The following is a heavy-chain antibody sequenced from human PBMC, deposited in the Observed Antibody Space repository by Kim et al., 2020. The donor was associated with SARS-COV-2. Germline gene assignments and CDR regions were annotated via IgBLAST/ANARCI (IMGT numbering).Heavy chain of an antibody. V-gene: IGHV3-30-3*01. CDR1: GFTFSSYA. CDR3: ARDYDFWSGRSSYYFDY. J-gene: IGHJ4*02. Sequence: LSLTCAASGFTFSSYAMHWVRQAPGKGLEWVAVISYDGNNKYCADSVKGRFTISRDNSKNTLYLQMNSLRAEDTAVYYCARDYDFWSGRSSYYFDYWGQGTLVTVSS. CDR2: ISYDGNNK. D-gene: IGHD3-3*01.